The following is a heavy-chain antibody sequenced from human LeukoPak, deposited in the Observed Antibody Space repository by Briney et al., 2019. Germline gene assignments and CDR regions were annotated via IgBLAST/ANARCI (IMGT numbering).Heavy chain of an antibody. V-gene: IGHV3-15*01. Sequence: GSLRLSCAVSGFSFIHSWMSWVRQAPGKGLEWVGRIKSKKDGGAIDYAAPVKGRFTISRDDSKNMVYLQISSLKTEDTAVYYCTTEPRDWGQGTLVTVSS. CDR1: GFSFIHSW. CDR2: IKSKKDGGAI. J-gene: IGHJ4*02. CDR3: TTEPRD.